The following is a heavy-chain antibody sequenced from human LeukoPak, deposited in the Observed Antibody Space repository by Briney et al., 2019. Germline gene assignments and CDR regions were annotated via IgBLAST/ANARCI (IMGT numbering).Heavy chain of an antibody. Sequence: GSLRLSCAASGFTFSTHWMSWVRQAPGKGLEWVANIKQDGSVKYYVDSVKGRFTISRDNAKNSLYLQVSSLRAEDMAVYYCARDGTSAAGRKFARDYWGQGTLVTVSS. CDR3: ARDGTSAAGRKFARDY. D-gene: IGHD6-13*01. J-gene: IGHJ4*02. V-gene: IGHV3-7*01. CDR1: GFTFSTHW. CDR2: IKQDGSVK.